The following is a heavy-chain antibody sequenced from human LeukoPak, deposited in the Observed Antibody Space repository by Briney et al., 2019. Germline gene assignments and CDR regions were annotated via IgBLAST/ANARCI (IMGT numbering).Heavy chain of an antibody. CDR1: GGTFSSYA. J-gene: IGHJ3*02. D-gene: IGHD6-19*01. CDR3: ARTNSSGWYEAFDI. Sequence: GASVKVSCKASGGTFSSYAISWVRQAPGQGLEWMGRIIPILGIANYAQKFQGRVTITADESTSTAYMELSSLRSEDTAVYYCARTNSSGWYEAFDIWGQGTMVTVSS. CDR2: IIPILGIA. V-gene: IGHV1-69*04.